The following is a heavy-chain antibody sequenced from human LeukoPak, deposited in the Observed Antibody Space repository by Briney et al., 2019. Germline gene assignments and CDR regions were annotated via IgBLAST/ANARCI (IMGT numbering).Heavy chain of an antibody. CDR2: IYYSGST. J-gene: IGHJ4*02. D-gene: IGHD1-1*01. CDR1: GGSISSGGYY. Sequence: PSETLSLTCTVSGGSISSGGYYWSWIRQPPGKGLEWIGYIYYSGSTNYNPSLKSRVTISVDTSKNQFSLKVNSVTAADTAVYYCARHATQKGQVLDSWGQGTLVTVSS. CDR3: ARHATQKGQVLDS. V-gene: IGHV4-61*08.